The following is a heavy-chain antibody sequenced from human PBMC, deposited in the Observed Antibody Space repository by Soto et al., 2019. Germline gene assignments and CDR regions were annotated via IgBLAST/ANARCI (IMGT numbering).Heavy chain of an antibody. CDR1: GFTFSRYW. D-gene: IGHD5-18*01. CDR2: IKKDGSEE. Sequence: GGSLRLSCAASGFTFSRYWVSWVRQAPGKGLEWVACIKKDGSEEYYVDSVKGRFTISRDNAKNSLYLQMNSLRAEDTAVYYCAGLDTSMVKTAGYWGQGTLVTVS. J-gene: IGHJ4*02. CDR3: AGLDTSMVKTAGY. V-gene: IGHV3-7*01.